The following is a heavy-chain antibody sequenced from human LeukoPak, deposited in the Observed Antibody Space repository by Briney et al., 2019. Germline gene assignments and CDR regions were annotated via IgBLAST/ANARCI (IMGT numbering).Heavy chain of an antibody. Sequence: ASVKVSCKASGYTFTGYYMHWVRQAPGQGLEWMGRINPNSGGTNYAQKFQGRVNMTRDTSISTAYMELSRLRSDDAAVYYCARDSEAYYDFWRGHPGNWFDPWGQGTLVTVSS. V-gene: IGHV1-2*06. CDR3: ARDSEAYYDFWRGHPGNWFDP. CDR1: GYTFTGYY. CDR2: INPNSGGT. D-gene: IGHD3-3*01. J-gene: IGHJ5*02.